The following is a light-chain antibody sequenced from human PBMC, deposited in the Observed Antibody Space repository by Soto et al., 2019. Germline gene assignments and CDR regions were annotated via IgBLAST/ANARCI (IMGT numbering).Light chain of an antibody. CDR3: QKYNSAPLT. CDR1: QGIDPY. Sequence: DVQMTQSPSSLSAFVGDRVTITCRASQGIDPYLAWFQQKPGKVPKLLLYATSTLQSGVPSRFSCSGSGTAFTLTINSLQPEDVGTYYCQKYNSAPLTFGGGTKVEIK. J-gene: IGKJ4*01. V-gene: IGKV1-27*01. CDR2: ATS.